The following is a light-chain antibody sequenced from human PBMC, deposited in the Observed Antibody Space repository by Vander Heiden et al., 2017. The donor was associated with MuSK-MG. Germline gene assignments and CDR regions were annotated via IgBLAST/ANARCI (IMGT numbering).Light chain of an antibody. CDR1: QSVSSRY. CDR3: QQDYTSWT. CDR2: GAS. J-gene: IGKJ1*01. V-gene: IGKV3-20*01. Sequence: EIVLTQSPGTLSLSPGERATLSCRASQSVSSRYLAWYQQKPGQAPRFLIYGASSRANGIPDRFSGSGSGTDFTLTSSRLEPEDFAVYYWQQDYTSWTFGQGTKVEIK.